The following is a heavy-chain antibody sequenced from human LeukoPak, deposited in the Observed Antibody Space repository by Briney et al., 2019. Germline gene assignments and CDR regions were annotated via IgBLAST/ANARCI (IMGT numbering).Heavy chain of an antibody. D-gene: IGHD1-26*01. CDR2: ISAYNGNT. V-gene: IGHV1-18*01. J-gene: IGHJ6*02. CDR3: ARDLWYPCGSYYKSCYYYYYGMDV. Sequence: GSSVKVSCKASGGTFSSYAISWVRQAPGQGLEWMGWISAYNGNTNYAQKLQGRVTMTTDTSTSTAYMELRSLRSDDTAVYYCARDLWYPCGSYYKSCYYYYYGMDVWGQGTTVTVSS. CDR1: GGTFSSYA.